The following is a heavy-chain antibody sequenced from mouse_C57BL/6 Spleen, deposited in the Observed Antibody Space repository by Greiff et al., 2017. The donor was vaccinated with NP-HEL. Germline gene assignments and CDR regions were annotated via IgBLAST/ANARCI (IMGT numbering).Heavy chain of an antibody. CDR1: GYTFTDYY. V-gene: IGHV1-26*01. D-gene: IGHD2-1*01. CDR3: AIILPYFDY. Sequence: QLQQSGPELVKPGASVKISCKASGYTFTDYYMNWVKQSHGKSLEWIGDINPNNGGTSYNQKFKGKATWTVDKSSSTAYMELRSLTSEDSAVYYCAIILPYFDYWGQGTTLTVSS. J-gene: IGHJ2*01. CDR2: INPNNGGT.